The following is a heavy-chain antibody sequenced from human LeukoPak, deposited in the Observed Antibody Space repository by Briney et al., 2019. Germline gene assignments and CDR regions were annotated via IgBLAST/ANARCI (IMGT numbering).Heavy chain of an antibody. CDR2: VRYDGSQK. D-gene: IGHD3-22*01. J-gene: IGHJ4*02. Sequence: GGSLRLSCAASGFTFSSYDMYWVRQAPGKGLDWVAFVRYDGSQKYYADSVKGRFTLSRDNSKNTLYLQMNSLRAEDTAVFYCAKESITMIVVVPPLYYFDYWGQGTLVTVSS. CDR3: AKESITMIVVVPPLYYFDY. CDR1: GFTFSSYD. V-gene: IGHV3-30*02.